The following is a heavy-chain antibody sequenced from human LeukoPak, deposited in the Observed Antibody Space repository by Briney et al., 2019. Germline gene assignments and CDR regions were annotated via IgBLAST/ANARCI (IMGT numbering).Heavy chain of an antibody. Sequence: PSETLSLTCTVSGGSIRSSSYYWGWIRQPPGKGLEWIGSIYYSGSTYYNPSLKSRVTISVDTSKNQFSLKLSSVTAADTAVYYCARGSISYEYYFDYWGQGTLVTVSS. CDR1: GGSIRSSSYY. CDR2: IYYSGST. V-gene: IGHV4-39*07. CDR3: ARGSISYEYYFDY. D-gene: IGHD5-12*01. J-gene: IGHJ4*02.